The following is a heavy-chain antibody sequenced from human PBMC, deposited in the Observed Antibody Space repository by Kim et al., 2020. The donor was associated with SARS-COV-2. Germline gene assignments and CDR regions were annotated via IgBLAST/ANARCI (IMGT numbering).Heavy chain of an antibody. CDR1: GYSFTSYW. CDR3: ASRIAVAGTGFDY. D-gene: IGHD6-19*01. CDR2: IYPGDSDT. Sequence: GESLKISCKGSGYSFTSYWIGWVRQMPGKGLEWMGIIYPGDSDTRYSPSFQGQVTISADKSISTAYLQWSSLKASDTAMYYCASRIAVAGTGFDYWGQGTLVTVSS. J-gene: IGHJ4*02. V-gene: IGHV5-51*01.